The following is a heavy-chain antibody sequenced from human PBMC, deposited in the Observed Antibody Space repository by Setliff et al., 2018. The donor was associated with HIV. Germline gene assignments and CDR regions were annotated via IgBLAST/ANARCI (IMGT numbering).Heavy chain of an antibody. J-gene: IGHJ4*02. CDR1: GDSMSTYY. Sequence: SETLSLTCSLSGDSMSTYYWSWIRQTAGKGLEWIGRIHNSGNTNYNPSFMSRVSMSVDTSKSQFSLKLRSVTAADTAVDFCARGYSSAFFHEFFDYWGQGTLVTVSS. D-gene: IGHD6-25*01. V-gene: IGHV4-4*07. CDR3: ARGYSSAFFHEFFDY. CDR2: IHNSGNT.